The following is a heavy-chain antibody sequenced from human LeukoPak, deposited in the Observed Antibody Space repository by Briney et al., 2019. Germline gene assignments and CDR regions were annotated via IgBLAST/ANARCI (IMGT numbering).Heavy chain of an antibody. V-gene: IGHV3-74*01. Sequence: GGSLRLSCAASGFTFNTYWMHWVRQAPGKGLVWVSRINNDGSDVNYADSVKGRFTISRDNSKNTLYLHINSLRAEDTAVYYCVKDNPLDYWGQGTLVIVSS. CDR2: INNDGSDV. CDR1: GFTFNTYW. CDR3: VKDNPLDY. D-gene: IGHD1-14*01. J-gene: IGHJ4*02.